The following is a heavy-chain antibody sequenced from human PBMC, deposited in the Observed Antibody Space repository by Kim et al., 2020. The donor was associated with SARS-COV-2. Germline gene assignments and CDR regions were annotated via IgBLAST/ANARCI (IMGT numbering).Heavy chain of an antibody. J-gene: IGHJ4*02. CDR1: GFTFSSYA. D-gene: IGHD6-19*01. CDR2: ISGSGGST. V-gene: IGHV3-23*01. Sequence: GGSLRLSCAASGFTFSSYAMSWVRQAPGKGLEWVSAISGSGGSTYYADSVKGRFTISRDNSKNTLYLQMNSLRAEDTAVYYCAKDRGRRYSSGWYGYRVDSCGQGTLVTVSS. CDR3: AKDRGRRYSSGWYGYRVDS.